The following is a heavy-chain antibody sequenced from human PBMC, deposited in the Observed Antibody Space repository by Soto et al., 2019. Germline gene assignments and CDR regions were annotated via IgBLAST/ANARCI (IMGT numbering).Heavy chain of an antibody. CDR2: INSDGSST. Sequence: EVQLVESGGGLVQPGWSLRLSCAASGFTFSSYWMHWVRQAPGKGLVWVSRINSDGSSTSYADSVKGRFTISRDNAKNTLYLQMNSLRAEDTAVYYCVRTSLVVAAATREDYWGQGPLVTVSS. CDR3: VRTSLVVAAATREDY. J-gene: IGHJ4*02. D-gene: IGHD2-15*01. V-gene: IGHV3-74*01. CDR1: GFTFSSYW.